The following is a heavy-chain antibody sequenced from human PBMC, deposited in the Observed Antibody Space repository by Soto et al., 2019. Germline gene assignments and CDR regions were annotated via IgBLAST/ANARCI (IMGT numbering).Heavy chain of an antibody. CDR1: GFTFSSYA. D-gene: IGHD2-15*01. V-gene: IGHV3-23*01. CDR2: ISGSGGST. CDR3: AKDREDIVVVVAATRAV. Sequence: EVQLLESGGGLVQPGGSLRLSCAASGFTFSSYAMSWVRQAPGKGLEWVSAISGSGGSTYYADSVKGLFTISRDNSKNTLYLQMNSLRAEDTAVYYCAKDREDIVVVVAATRAVWGQGTTVTVSS. J-gene: IGHJ6*02.